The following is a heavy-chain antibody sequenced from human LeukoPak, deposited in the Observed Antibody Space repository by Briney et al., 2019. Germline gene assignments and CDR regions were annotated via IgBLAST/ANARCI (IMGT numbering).Heavy chain of an antibody. CDR3: ARDGFLTAHNWYFDL. J-gene: IGHJ2*01. D-gene: IGHD3-10*01. Sequence: SETLSLTCTVSGGSISSHYWSWIRQPPGKGLEWIGYIYYSGSTNYIPSLKSRVTISVDTSKNQFSLKLSSVTAADTAVYYCARDGFLTAHNWYFDLWAVAPWSLSPQ. CDR2: IYYSGST. V-gene: IGHV4-59*11. CDR1: GGSISSHY.